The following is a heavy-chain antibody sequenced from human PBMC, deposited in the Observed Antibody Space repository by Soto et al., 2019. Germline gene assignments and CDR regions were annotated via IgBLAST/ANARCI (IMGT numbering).Heavy chain of an antibody. CDR3: ARDHRSYYYDSSGTTRSDYYYGMDV. J-gene: IGHJ6*02. D-gene: IGHD3-22*01. CDR1: GFTFSSYG. CDR2: IWYDGSNK. Sequence: GGSLRLSCAASGFTFSSYGMHWVRQAPGKGLEWVAVIWYDGSNKYYADSVKGRFTISRDNSKNTLYLQMNSLRAEDTAVYYCARDHRSYYYDSSGTTRSDYYYGMDVWGQGTTVTVSS. V-gene: IGHV3-33*01.